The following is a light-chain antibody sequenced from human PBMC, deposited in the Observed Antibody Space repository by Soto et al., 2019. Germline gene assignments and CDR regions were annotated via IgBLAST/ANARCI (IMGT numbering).Light chain of an antibody. Sequence: EIVLTQSPATLSLSPGERATLSCRASQSVSSYLAWYQQKPGQAPRLLIYDASNRATGIQARFSGSGSGTDFTLTISSLEPEDFAVYYCQKRSNWPPLTFGGGTKVEIK. CDR2: DAS. V-gene: IGKV3-11*01. J-gene: IGKJ4*01. CDR3: QKRSNWPPLT. CDR1: QSVSSY.